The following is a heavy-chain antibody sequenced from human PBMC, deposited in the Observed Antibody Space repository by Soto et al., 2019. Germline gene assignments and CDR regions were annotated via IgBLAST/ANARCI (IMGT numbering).Heavy chain of an antibody. V-gene: IGHV3-21*01. CDR3: ARDLARPYYYDSSGYYHDY. Sequence: LRLSCAASGFAFSGYSMDWVRQAPGKGLEWVSSISSSSSYIYYADSVKGRFTISRDNAKNSLYLQMNSLRAEDTAVYYCARDLARPYYYDSSGYYHDYWGQGTLVTVSS. D-gene: IGHD3-22*01. CDR1: GFAFSGYS. J-gene: IGHJ4*02. CDR2: ISSSSSYI.